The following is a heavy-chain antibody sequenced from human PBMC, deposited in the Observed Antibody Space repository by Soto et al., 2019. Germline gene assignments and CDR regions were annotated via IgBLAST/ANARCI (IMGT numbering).Heavy chain of an antibody. J-gene: IGHJ4*02. CDR3: ARSGGRRECTNGVCYAAFFDY. Sequence: ASVKVSCKASGYTFTSYGISWVRQAPGQGLEWMGWISAYNVNTNYAQKLQGRVTMTTDTSTSTAYMELRSLRSDDTAVYYCARSGGRRECTNGVCYAAFFDYWGQGTLVAVSS. D-gene: IGHD2-8*01. V-gene: IGHV1-18*04. CDR1: GYTFTSYG. CDR2: ISAYNVNT.